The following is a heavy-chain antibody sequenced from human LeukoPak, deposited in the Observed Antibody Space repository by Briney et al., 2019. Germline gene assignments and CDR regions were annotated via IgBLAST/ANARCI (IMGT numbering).Heavy chain of an antibody. CDR3: ARDLTYSGYDQCRNYMDV. J-gene: IGHJ6*03. CDR1: GYTFTGYY. Sequence: EASVKVSCKAPGYTFTGYYMHWVRQAPGQGLEWMGWINPNSGGTNYAQKFQGRVTSTRDTSISTAYMELSRLRSDDTAVYYCARDLTYSGYDQCRNYMDVWGKGTTVTVSS. V-gene: IGHV1-2*02. D-gene: IGHD5-12*01. CDR2: INPNSGGT.